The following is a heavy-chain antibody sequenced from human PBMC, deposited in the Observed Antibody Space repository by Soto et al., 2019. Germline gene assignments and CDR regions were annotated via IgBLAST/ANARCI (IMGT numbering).Heavy chain of an antibody. CDR3: ARGSRFGP. D-gene: IGHD1-26*01. V-gene: IGHV4-31*03. CDR1: GAPITTAYY. J-gene: IGHJ5*02. Sequence: SETLSLTCTVSGAPITTAYYWTWVRQHPVKGLEWIGHIYYTGSTYYNPSLKSRLNISLDTSKNQFSLQLESVTAADTAIYFCARGSRFGPWRQGTLVTVSS. CDR2: IYYTGST.